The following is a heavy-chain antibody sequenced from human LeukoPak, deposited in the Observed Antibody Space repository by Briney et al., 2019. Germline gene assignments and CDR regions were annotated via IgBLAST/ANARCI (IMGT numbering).Heavy chain of an antibody. CDR2: IRYDGSNK. D-gene: IGHD2-2*01. V-gene: IGHV3-30*02. CDR1: GFTFSSYG. Sequence: GGSLRLSCAASGFTFSSYGMHWVRQAPGKGLEGVAFIRYDGSNKYYADSVKGRFTISRDNSKNTLYLQMNSLRAEDTAVYYCATLGMEGYCSSTSCRKDYWGQGTLVTVSS. J-gene: IGHJ4*02. CDR3: ATLGMEGYCSSTSCRKDY.